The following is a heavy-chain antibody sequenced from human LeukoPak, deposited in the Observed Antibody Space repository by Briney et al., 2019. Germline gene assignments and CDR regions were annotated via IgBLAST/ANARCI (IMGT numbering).Heavy chain of an antibody. CDR1: RGSINNQY. V-gene: IGHV4-4*07. J-gene: IGHJ4*02. CDR3: ARGYYGGAVDS. Sequence: SETLSLTCTVSRGSINNQYWSWIRQPAGKGLEWIGRMYTNGESDYNPSLKSRVAMSVDTSKSQYSLKLNSMTAADTALYYCARGYYGGAVDSWGQGILVIVSS. CDR2: MYTNGES. D-gene: IGHD3-16*01.